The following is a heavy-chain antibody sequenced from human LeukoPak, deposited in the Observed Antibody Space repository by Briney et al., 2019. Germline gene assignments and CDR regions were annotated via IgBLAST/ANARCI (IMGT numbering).Heavy chain of an antibody. V-gene: IGHV4-59*01. D-gene: IGHD6-13*01. Sequence: PSETLSLTCTVSGGSISSYYWSWIRQPPGKGLEWIGYIYYSGSTNYNPSLKSRVTISEDMSKNQFSLKLTSVTAADTAVYYCARHSAHSSTNDAFDIWGQGTMVTVSS. J-gene: IGHJ3*02. CDR1: GGSISSYY. CDR2: IYYSGST. CDR3: ARHSAHSSTNDAFDI.